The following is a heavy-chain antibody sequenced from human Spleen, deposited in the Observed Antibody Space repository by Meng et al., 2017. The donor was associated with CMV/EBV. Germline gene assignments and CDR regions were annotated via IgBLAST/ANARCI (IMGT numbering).Heavy chain of an antibody. J-gene: IGHJ6*02. V-gene: IGHV1-69*04. CDR3: ARAGVVVVPAAIREEYYYYGMDV. D-gene: IGHD2-2*02. CDR1: GYTFTSYG. CDR2: ITPILGIE. Sequence: SVKVSCKASGYTFTSYGISWMRQAPGQGLEWMGRITPILGIENYAQKFQGRVTITADKSTSTAYMELGSLRSEDTAVYYCARAGVVVVPAAIREEYYYYGMDVWGQGTTVTVSS.